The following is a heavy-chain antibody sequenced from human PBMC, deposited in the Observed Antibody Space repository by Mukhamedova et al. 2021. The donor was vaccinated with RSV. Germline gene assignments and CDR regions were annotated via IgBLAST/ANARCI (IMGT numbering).Heavy chain of an antibody. V-gene: IGHV3-23*01. D-gene: IGHD3-10*01. CDR3: ATAATVAGWLGGYYDH. CDR2: ITGSGEST. J-gene: IGHJ4*01. Sequence: GKGLEWVAGITGSGESTYYADSFKGRFSISRDNSKDTLYLQMSSLTAEDTAVYYCATAATVAGWLGGYYDHCGHGTLVTVSS.